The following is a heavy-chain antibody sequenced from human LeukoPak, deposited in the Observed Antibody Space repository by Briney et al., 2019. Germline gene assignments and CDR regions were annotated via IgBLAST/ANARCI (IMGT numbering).Heavy chain of an antibody. J-gene: IGHJ4*02. D-gene: IGHD3-3*01. CDR2: INHSGST. CDR1: GGSFSGYY. CDR3: ARSITIFGVVIMFDY. Sequence: SETLSLTCAVYGGSFSGYYWSWIRQPPGKGLEWIGEINHSGSTNYNPSLKSRVTISVDTSKNQFSLKRSSVTAADTAVYYCARSITIFGVVIMFDYWGQGTLVTVSS. V-gene: IGHV4-34*01.